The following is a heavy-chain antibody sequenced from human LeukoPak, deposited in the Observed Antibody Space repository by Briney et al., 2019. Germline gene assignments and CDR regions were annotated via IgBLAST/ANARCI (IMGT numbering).Heavy chain of an antibody. D-gene: IGHD2-2*01. J-gene: IGHJ4*02. Sequence: GGSLRLSCAASGFTVSSNYMSWVRQAPGKGLEWVSVIYSGGSTYYADSVKGRFTISRDNSKNTLYLQMNSLRAEDTAVYYCAKPKIVVVPAAPFYWGQGTLVTVSS. CDR3: AKPKIVVVPAAPFY. CDR2: IYSGGST. CDR1: GFTVSSNY. V-gene: IGHV3-53*01.